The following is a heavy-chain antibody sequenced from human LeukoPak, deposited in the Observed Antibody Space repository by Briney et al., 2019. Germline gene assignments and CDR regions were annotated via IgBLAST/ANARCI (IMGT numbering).Heavy chain of an antibody. CDR3: ARGSRGIFGVVIVSFDY. CDR1: GYTFTSYY. D-gene: IGHD3-3*01. J-gene: IGHJ4*02. V-gene: IGHV1-2*02. CDR2: INPNSGGT. Sequence: ASVKVSCKASGYTFTSYYMHWVRQAPGQGLEWMGWINPNSGGTNYAQKFQGRVTMTRDTSISTAYMELSRLRSDDTAVYYCARGSRGIFGVVIVSFDYWGQGTLVTVSS.